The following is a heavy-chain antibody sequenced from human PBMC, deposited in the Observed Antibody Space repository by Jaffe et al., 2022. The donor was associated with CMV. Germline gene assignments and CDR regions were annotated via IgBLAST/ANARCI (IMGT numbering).Heavy chain of an antibody. Sequence: QVQLVQSGAEVKKPGASVKVSCKASGYTFTGYYMHWVRQAPGQGLEWMGWINPNSGGTNYAQKFQGRVTMTRDTSISTAYMELSRLRSDDTAVYYCARTPLLYCSSTSCYRGYYYYGMDVWGQGTTVTVSS. CDR3: ARTPLLYCSSTSCYRGYYYYGMDV. J-gene: IGHJ6*02. D-gene: IGHD2-2*02. V-gene: IGHV1-2*02. CDR1: GYTFTGYY. CDR2: INPNSGGT.